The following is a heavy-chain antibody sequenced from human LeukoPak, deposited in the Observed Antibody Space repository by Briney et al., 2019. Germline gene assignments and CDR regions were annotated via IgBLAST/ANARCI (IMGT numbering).Heavy chain of an antibody. CDR1: GGSIRSGDYS. Sequence: SETLSLTCTVSGGSIRSGDYSWSWIRQPPGKGLEWIGYIYHSGSTYYNPSLKSRVTISVDRSKNQFSLKLSSVTAADTAVYYCARNYYDSSGYYNWFDPWGQGTLVTVSS. J-gene: IGHJ5*02. V-gene: IGHV4-30-2*01. CDR2: IYHSGST. CDR3: ARNYYDSSGYYNWFDP. D-gene: IGHD3-22*01.